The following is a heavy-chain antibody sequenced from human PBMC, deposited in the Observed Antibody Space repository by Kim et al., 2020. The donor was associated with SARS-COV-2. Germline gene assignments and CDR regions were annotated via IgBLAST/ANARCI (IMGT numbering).Heavy chain of an antibody. D-gene: IGHD1-26*01. CDR3: ARGELGASPFDN. CDR2: ISISSRHI. V-gene: IGHV3-21*06. Sequence: GGSLRLSCAASGLAFSGYTMNWVRQAPGKGPEWVSSISISSRHIYQADSVKGRFTVSRDNARNSLYLQMNSLRVEDTAVYYCARGELGASPFDNWGQGILVTVSS. J-gene: IGHJ4*02. CDR1: GLAFSGYT.